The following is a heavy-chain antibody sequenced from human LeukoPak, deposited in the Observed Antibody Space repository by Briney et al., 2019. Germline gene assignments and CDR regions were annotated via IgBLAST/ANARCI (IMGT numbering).Heavy chain of an antibody. V-gene: IGHV4-39*01. Sequence: SETLSLTCSVSGGSISSSSSYWGWIRRPPGKGLEWIATIHYSGSTNYNPSLKSRVTISVDTSKNQFSLKLSSVTAADTAVYYCARRTSGSSLDYWGQGTLVTVSS. CDR1: GGSISSSSSY. CDR3: ARRTSGSSLDY. D-gene: IGHD2-2*01. J-gene: IGHJ4*02. CDR2: IHYSGST.